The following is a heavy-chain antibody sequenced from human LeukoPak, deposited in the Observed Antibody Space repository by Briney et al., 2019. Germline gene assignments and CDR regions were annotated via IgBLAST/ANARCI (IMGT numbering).Heavy chain of an antibody. V-gene: IGHV1-18*01. Sequence: ASAKVSCKASGYTFTSYGISWVRQAPGQGLEWMGWISGYNGYTHYAHNLQGRVTMTTDTSTSTAYMELRSLRSDDTAVYYCARDEARYSSGYYPNWFDPWGQGTLVTVSS. CDR1: GYTFTSYG. CDR2: ISGYNGYT. CDR3: ARDEARYSSGYYPNWFDP. D-gene: IGHD3-22*01. J-gene: IGHJ5*02.